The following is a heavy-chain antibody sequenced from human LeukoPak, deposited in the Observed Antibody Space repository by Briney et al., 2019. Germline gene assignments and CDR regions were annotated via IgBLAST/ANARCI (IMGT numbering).Heavy chain of an antibody. CDR1: GYSFTSYC. CDR3: GMSGDRVPLQDDVFDV. Sequence: GESLKISCKVSGYSFTSYCIGWVRQMPGKGLERMGIIYPGDSGPTYSPSFQGQVTISVDKSINTAYLQWSSLQASDTAMYYCGMSGDRVPLQDDVFDVWGQGTVVTVST. V-gene: IGHV5-51*01. CDR2: IYPGDSGP. J-gene: IGHJ3*01. D-gene: IGHD1-26*01.